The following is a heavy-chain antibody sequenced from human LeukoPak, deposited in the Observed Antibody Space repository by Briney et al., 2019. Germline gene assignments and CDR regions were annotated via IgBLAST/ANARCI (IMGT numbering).Heavy chain of an antibody. Sequence: GGSLRLSCAASGFTFSSYSMNWVRQAPGKGLEWVSSISSSSSYIYYADSVKGRFTISRDNAKNSLYLQMNSLRAEDTAVYYCAKDRAYYGSGSYPGYWGQGTLVTVSS. D-gene: IGHD3-10*01. CDR3: AKDRAYYGSGSYPGY. CDR1: GFTFSSYS. V-gene: IGHV3-21*01. J-gene: IGHJ4*02. CDR2: ISSSSSYI.